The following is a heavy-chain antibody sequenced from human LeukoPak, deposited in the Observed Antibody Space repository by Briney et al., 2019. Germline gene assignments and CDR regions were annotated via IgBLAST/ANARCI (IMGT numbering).Heavy chain of an antibody. D-gene: IGHD1-26*01. V-gene: IGHV3-74*01. CDR3: TRGISGNYGNFDY. CDR2: INLDGRSA. Sequence: GGSLRLSCEASGFTFSGDCMHWVRQAPGKGLVWVSRINLDGRSAYYADSVKGRFSISRDNAKNTLYLQMNSLRAEDTAVYYCTRGISGNYGNFDYWGQGTLVTVSS. CDR1: GFTFSGDC. J-gene: IGHJ4*02.